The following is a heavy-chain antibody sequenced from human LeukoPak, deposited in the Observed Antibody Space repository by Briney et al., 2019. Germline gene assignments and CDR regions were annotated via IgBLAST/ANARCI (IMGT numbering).Heavy chain of an antibody. Sequence: ASVKVSCKASGYTFTSYDINWVRQATGQGLEWMGWMNPNSGNTGYAQKFQGRVTMTRNTSISTAYMELSSLRSEDTAVYYCATDIGYCSGTSCQTFDYWGQGTLVTVSS. D-gene: IGHD2-2*01. CDR2: MNPNSGNT. CDR3: ATDIGYCSGTSCQTFDY. V-gene: IGHV1-8*01. CDR1: GYTFTSYD. J-gene: IGHJ4*02.